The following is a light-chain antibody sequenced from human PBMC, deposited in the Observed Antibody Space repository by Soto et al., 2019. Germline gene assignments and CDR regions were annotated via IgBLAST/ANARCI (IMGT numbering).Light chain of an antibody. Sequence: DIVMTQSPDSLAVSLGERATINCKSSQSILYSSNNKNYLTWYQQKPGQPPKLLIYWASTRESGVPDRFSGSGSGTDFTLTISSLQPEDEAVYYCQQYYSLPFTFGPGTKVDIK. V-gene: IGKV4-1*01. CDR1: QSILYSSNNKNY. J-gene: IGKJ3*01. CDR3: QQYYSLPFT. CDR2: WAS.